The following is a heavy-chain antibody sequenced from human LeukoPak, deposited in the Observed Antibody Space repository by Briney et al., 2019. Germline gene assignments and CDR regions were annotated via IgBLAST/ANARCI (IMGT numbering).Heavy chain of an antibody. J-gene: IGHJ4*02. Sequence: PGGSLRLSCAASGFTFSSNYMSWVRQAPGKGLEWVSVIYSGGSTYYADSVKGRFTISRDNSKNTLYLQMNSLRAEDTAVYYCARARGIAAAGYYWGQGTLVTVSS. CDR2: IYSGGST. D-gene: IGHD6-13*01. V-gene: IGHV3-66*01. CDR3: ARARGIAAAGYY. CDR1: GFTFSSNY.